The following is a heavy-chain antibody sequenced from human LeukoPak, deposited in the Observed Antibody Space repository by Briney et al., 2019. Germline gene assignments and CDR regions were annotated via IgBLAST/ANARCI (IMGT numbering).Heavy chain of an antibody. V-gene: IGHV3-53*01. D-gene: IGHD5-18*01. Sequence: GSLRLSCAASGFTVSSHYMSRVRQAPGRGLEWVSVIYSGGSTYYADSVKGRFTISRDNSKNTLYLQMNSLRAEDTAVYYCAREGQPHDAFDIWGQGTMVTVSS. CDR1: GFTVSSHY. CDR3: AREGQPHDAFDI. J-gene: IGHJ3*02. CDR2: IYSGGST.